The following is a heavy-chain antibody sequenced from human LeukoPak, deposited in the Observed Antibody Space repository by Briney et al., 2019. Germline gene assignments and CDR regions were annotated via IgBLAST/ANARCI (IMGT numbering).Heavy chain of an antibody. CDR2: ISYDGSNK. D-gene: IGHD6-19*01. CDR3: ARDPTRGIAVAGTLDY. V-gene: IGHV3-30-3*01. J-gene: IGHJ4*02. Sequence: GGSLRLSCAASGFTFSSYAMHWVRQAPGKGLEWVAVISYDGSNKYYADSVKGRSTISRDNSKNTLYLQMNSLRAEDTAVYYCARDPTRGIAVAGTLDYWGQGTLVTVSS. CDR1: GFTFSSYA.